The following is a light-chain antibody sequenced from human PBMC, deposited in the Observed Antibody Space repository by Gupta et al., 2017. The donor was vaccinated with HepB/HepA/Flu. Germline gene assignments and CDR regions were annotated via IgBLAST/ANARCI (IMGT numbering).Light chain of an antibody. CDR1: SGHSSNA. J-gene: IGLJ1*01. Sequence: QLVLTQSPSASASLGASVKLTCTLSSGHSSNAVAWHQQQPEKGPRYLMRLNNDGSHIKGDGIPDRFSGSSSGAARYLTISNLQAEDDADYYCQAWDTGILVFGTGTTVTVL. CDR3: QAWDTGILV. CDR2: LNNDGSH. V-gene: IGLV4-69*01.